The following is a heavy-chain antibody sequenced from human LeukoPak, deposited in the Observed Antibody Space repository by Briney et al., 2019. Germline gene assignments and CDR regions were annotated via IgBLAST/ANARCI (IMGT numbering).Heavy chain of an antibody. CDR2: IYYSGST. Sequence: SETLSLTCTVSGGSISSSSYYWGWIRQPPGKGLEWIGSIYYSGSTYYNPSLKSRVTISVDTSKNQFSLKLSSVTAADTAVYYCARGLGSSSSGYWGQGTLVTVSS. CDR3: ARGLGSSSSGY. V-gene: IGHV4-39*01. D-gene: IGHD6-6*01. CDR1: GGSISSSSYY. J-gene: IGHJ4*02.